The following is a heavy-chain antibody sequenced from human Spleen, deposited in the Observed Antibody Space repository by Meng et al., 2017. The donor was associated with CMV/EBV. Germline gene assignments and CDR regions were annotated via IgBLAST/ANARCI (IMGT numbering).Heavy chain of an antibody. V-gene: IGHV1-2*02. J-gene: IGHJ4*02. Sequence: ASVKVSCKASGYTFTGYYMHWVRQAPGQGLEWMGWINPNSGGTNYAQKFQGRVTMTRDTSMSTAYMEVTSLRSDDTAEYYCAREQWLVYYFDYWGQGTLVTVSS. D-gene: IGHD6-19*01. CDR2: INPNSGGT. CDR3: AREQWLVYYFDY. CDR1: GYTFTGYY.